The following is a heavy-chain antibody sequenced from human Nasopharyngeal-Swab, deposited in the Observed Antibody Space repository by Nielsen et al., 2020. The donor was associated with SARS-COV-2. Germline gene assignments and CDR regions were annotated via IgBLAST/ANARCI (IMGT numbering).Heavy chain of an antibody. J-gene: IGHJ6*02. V-gene: IGHV3-23*01. CDR3: AKGGSAEWLAFSYYGMDV. Sequence: GESLKTSCAASGFTFSSYAMSWVRQAPGKGLEWVSAISGSGGSTYYADSAKGRFTISRDNSKNTLYLQMNSLRAEDTAVYYCAKGGSAEWLAFSYYGMDVWGQGTTVTVSS. D-gene: IGHD6-19*01. CDR1: GFTFSSYA. CDR2: ISGSGGST.